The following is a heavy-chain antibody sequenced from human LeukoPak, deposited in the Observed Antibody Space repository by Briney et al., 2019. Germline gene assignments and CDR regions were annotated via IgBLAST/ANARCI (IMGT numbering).Heavy chain of an antibody. CDR3: ARDLNANSGSYYYYYYGMDV. D-gene: IGHD1-26*01. CDR1: GFTFSSYG. V-gene: IGHV3-33*01. CDR2: IWYDGSNN. J-gene: IGHJ6*02. Sequence: GGSLRLSCAASGFTFSSYGMQWVRQAPRRGLERVAVIWYDGSNNYYAASVKGRFTISRDNSKNTLYLQMNSLSAEDTAVYYCARDLNANSGSYYYYYYGMDVWGQGTTVTVSS.